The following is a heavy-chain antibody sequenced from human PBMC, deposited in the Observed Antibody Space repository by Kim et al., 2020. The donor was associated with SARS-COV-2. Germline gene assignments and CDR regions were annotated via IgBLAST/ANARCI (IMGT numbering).Heavy chain of an antibody. Sequence: KVNTNNAPKFQGRATMTTETSTTTVYMELRSLKSDDTAVYYCARGRPLDYWGQGTLVTVSS. J-gene: IGHJ4*02. CDR3: ARGRPLDY. CDR2: KVNT. V-gene: IGHV1-18*01.